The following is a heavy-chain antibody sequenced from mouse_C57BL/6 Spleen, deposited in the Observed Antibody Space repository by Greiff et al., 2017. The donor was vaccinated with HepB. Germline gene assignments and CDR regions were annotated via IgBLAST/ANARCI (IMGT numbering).Heavy chain of an antibody. CDR3: ARDGNHWYFDV. CDR1: GYAFTNYL. J-gene: IGHJ1*03. CDR2: INHGSGGT. D-gene: IGHD2-1*01. Sequence: LVESGAELVRPGTSVKVSCKASGYAFTNYLIEWVKQRPGQGLEWIGVINHGSGGTNYHEKFKGKATLTADKSSSTAYMQRSSLTSEDSAFYVCARDGNHWYFDVSGTGTTVTVSS. V-gene: IGHV1-54*01.